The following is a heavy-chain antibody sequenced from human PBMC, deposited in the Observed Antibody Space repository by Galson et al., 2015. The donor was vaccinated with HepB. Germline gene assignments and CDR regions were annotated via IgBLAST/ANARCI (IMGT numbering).Heavy chain of an antibody. J-gene: IGHJ1*01. CDR1: GFTVSNEH. Sequence: SLRLSCAASGFTVSNEHMSWVRQAPGKGLEWVSVIYSGGSTYFADSVKGRFTISRDNSKNTVYLQMNSLRPADTALYYCATDREGGSYLAEFFQHWGQGTPVTVSS. CDR3: ATDREGGSYLAEFFQH. CDR2: IYSGGST. D-gene: IGHD1-26*01. V-gene: IGHV3-53*01.